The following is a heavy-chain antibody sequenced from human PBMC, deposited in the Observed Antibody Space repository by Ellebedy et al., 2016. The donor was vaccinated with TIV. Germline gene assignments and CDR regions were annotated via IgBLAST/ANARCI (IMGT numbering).Heavy chain of an antibody. CDR1: GGSINSRGYS. D-gene: IGHD6-19*01. Sequence: MPSETLSLTCSVSGGSINSRGYSWDWLRQPPGKGLEWIGSISDSGSTFYNPSLKSRVRISVETSKNQFSLKLRSVTAADTAVYYCATEIPVAARIEFWGQGALVTVSS. CDR3: ATEIPVAARIEF. J-gene: IGHJ4*02. V-gene: IGHV4-39*02. CDR2: ISDSGST.